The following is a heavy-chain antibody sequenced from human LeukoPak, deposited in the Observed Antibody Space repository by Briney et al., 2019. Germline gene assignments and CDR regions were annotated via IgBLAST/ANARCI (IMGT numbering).Heavy chain of an antibody. CDR3: ARDWEQQLLHYYYYYYMDV. CDR2: INTNTGNP. J-gene: IGHJ6*03. V-gene: IGHV7-4-1*02. Sequence: GASVKVSCKASGYTFTSYAMNWVRQAPGQGLEWTGWINTNTGNPTYAQGFTGRFVFSLDTSVSTAYLQISSLKAEDTAVYYCARDWEQQLLHYYYYYYMDVWGKGTTVTVSS. CDR1: GYTFTSYA. D-gene: IGHD6-13*01.